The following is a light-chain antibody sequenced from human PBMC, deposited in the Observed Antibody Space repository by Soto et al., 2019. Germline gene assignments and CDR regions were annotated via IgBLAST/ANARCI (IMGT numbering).Light chain of an antibody. CDR1: SSDVGRYNL. Sequence: QSVLTQPASVSGSPGQSITISCTGTSSDVGRYNLVSWYQQHPGKAPKLIIHEVTKRSSGLSNRFSASKSGNTASLTISGLQAEDEVDYYCCSYAGSSTYGFGTGTKVTVL. CDR3: CSYAGSSTYG. V-gene: IGLV2-23*02. CDR2: EVT. J-gene: IGLJ1*01.